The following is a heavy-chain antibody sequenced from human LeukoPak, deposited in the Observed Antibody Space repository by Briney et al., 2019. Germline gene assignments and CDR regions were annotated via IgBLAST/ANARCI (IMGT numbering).Heavy chain of an antibody. CDR3: ARAGRTSWPIPWFDP. V-gene: IGHV1-69*05. D-gene: IGHD2-2*01. CDR2: IIPIFGTA. Sequence: GSSVKVSCKASGGTFSSYAISWVRQAPGQGLEWLGGIIPIFGTATYAQKFQGRVTITTDESTSTAYMGLSSLRPEDTAVYYCARAGRTSWPIPWFDPWGQGTLVTLSS. CDR1: GGTFSSYA. J-gene: IGHJ5*02.